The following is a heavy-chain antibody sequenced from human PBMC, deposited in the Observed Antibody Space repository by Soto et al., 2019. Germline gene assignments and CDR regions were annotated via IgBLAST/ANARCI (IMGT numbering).Heavy chain of an antibody. CDR1: GFTFSSYG. CDR3: AKDRSSSWSLDY. V-gene: IGHV3-30*18. Sequence: QVQLVESGGGVVQPGRSLRLSCAASGFTFSSYGMHWVRQAPGKGLEWVAIISYDGSNKCYADSVKGRFTISRDNSKNTLYLQMNSMSAEDTAVYSYAKDRSSSWSLDYWGQGTLVTVSS. CDR2: ISYDGSNK. J-gene: IGHJ4*02. D-gene: IGHD6-13*01.